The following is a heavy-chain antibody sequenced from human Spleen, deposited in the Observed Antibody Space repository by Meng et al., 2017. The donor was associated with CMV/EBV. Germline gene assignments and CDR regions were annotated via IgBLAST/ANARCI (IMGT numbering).Heavy chain of an antibody. J-gene: IGHJ2*01. D-gene: IGHD1-26*01. CDR2: ISAYNGNT. CDR3: ARKGELLQDWYFDL. V-gene: IGHV1-18*01. Sequence: KASGYTCTSYGISWVRQAPGQGLEWMGWISAYNGNTNYAQKLQGRVTMTTDTSTSTAYMELRSLRSDDTAVYYCARKGELLQDWYFDLWGRGTLVTVSS. CDR1: GYTCTSYG.